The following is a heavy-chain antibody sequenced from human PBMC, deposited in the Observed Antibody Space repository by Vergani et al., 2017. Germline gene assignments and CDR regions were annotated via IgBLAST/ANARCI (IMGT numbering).Heavy chain of an antibody. J-gene: IGHJ4*02. Sequence: EVQLLESGGGLVQPGGSLRLSCAASGFTFSSYAMSWVRPAPGKGLEWVSAISGSGGSTYYADSVKGRFTISRDNSKNTLYLQMNSLRAEDTAVYYCAKSTMVRGVQYYFDYWGQGTLVTVSS. CDR2: ISGSGGST. CDR3: AKSTMVRGVQYYFDY. D-gene: IGHD3-10*01. CDR1: GFTFSSYA. V-gene: IGHV3-23*01.